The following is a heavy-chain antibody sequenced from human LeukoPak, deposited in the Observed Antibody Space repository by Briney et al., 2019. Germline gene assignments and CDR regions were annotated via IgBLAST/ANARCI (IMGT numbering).Heavy chain of an antibody. CDR3: ARDPGVVQQLVPGWFDP. CDR1: GGYISSSNW. D-gene: IGHD6-13*01. J-gene: IGHJ5*02. Sequence: SGTLSLTCAVSGGYISSSNWWSWVRQPPGKGLEWIGEIYHSGSTNYNPSLKSRVTISVDKSKNQFSLKLSSVTAADTAVYYCARDPGVVQQLVPGWFDPWGQGTLVTVSS. CDR2: IYHSGST. V-gene: IGHV4-4*02.